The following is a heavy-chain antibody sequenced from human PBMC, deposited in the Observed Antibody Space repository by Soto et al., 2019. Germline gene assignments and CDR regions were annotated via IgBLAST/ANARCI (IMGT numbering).Heavy chain of an antibody. Sequence: SVKVSCKASGYTFTNYAIQWVRQAPGQRLEWMGGIIPIFGTANYAQKFQGRVTITADESTSTAYMELSSLRSEDTAVYYCARESYYYYYGMDVWGQGTTVTVSS. CDR2: IIPIFGTA. J-gene: IGHJ6*02. CDR3: ARESYYYYYGMDV. CDR1: GYTFTNYA. V-gene: IGHV1-69*13.